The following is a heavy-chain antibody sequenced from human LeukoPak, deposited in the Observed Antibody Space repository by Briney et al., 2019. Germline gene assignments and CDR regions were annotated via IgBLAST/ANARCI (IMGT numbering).Heavy chain of an antibody. CDR1: GVTFSGYS. D-gene: IGHD3-22*01. CDR3: ARTLLYYYDSSGLHP. Sequence: GVSLRLSCAASGVTFSGYSMNWVRQAPGKGLEWVSYISSSSSTIYYADSVKGRFTISRDNAKNSLYLQMNSLRAEDTAVYYCARTLLYYYDSSGLHPWGQGTLVTVSS. J-gene: IGHJ5*02. CDR2: ISSSSSTI. V-gene: IGHV3-48*01.